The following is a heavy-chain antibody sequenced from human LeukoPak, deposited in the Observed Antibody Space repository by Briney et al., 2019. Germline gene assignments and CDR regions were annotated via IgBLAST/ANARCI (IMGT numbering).Heavy chain of an antibody. CDR1: GGSISSYY. CDR3: ARDFLLQSEGLFDY. D-gene: IGHD4-11*01. CDR2: FYISGST. Sequence: PSETLSLTCTVSGGSISSYYWSWIRQPAGKGLEWIGRFYISGSTNYNPSLKSRVTMSVDTSKNQFSLRLNSVTAADTAVYYCARDFLLQSEGLFDYWGQGTLITVSS. V-gene: IGHV4-4*07. J-gene: IGHJ4*02.